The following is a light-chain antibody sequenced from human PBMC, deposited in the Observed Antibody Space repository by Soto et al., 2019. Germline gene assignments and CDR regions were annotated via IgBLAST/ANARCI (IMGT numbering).Light chain of an antibody. Sequence: DIQMTQSPSTLSAPVGARVPITCRASQSIVSGLAWYQQKPGKAPKLLIYDASSLESGVPSRFSGSGSGTEFTLTISSLQPDDFATYYCQQYNSYSGTFGQGTKLEIK. V-gene: IGKV1-5*01. CDR1: QSIVSG. J-gene: IGKJ2*01. CDR2: DAS. CDR3: QQYNSYSGT.